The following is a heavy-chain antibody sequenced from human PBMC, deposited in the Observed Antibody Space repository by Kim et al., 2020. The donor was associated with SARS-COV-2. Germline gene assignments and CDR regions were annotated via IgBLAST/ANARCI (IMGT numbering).Heavy chain of an antibody. CDR3: ASSKIAAAGTLAFDY. Sequence: QKFQGRVTMTRNTSISTAYMELSSLRSEDTAVYYCASSKIAAAGTLAFDYWGQGTLVTVSS. J-gene: IGHJ4*02. D-gene: IGHD6-13*01. V-gene: IGHV1-8*01.